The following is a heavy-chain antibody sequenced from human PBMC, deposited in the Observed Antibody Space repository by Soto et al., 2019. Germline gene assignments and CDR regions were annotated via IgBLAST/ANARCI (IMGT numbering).Heavy chain of an antibody. Sequence: PGGSQRLSCIASGVNFEDYGMSWVRQIPGKGLEWVSGIYWNGGSTGYADSVKGRFTISRDNAKNSLYLQMNSLRAEDTAVYYCARANYDFWSGYYGYWGQGTLVTVSS. CDR3: ARANYDFWSGYYGY. J-gene: IGHJ4*02. D-gene: IGHD3-3*01. CDR2: IYWNGGST. CDR1: GVNFEDYG. V-gene: IGHV3-20*04.